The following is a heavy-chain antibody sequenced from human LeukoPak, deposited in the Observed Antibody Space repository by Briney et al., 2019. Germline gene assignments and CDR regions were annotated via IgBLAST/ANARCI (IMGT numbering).Heavy chain of an antibody. CDR3: AKDPAGAPEYYFDY. CDR2: ISYDGSNK. Sequence: GGSLRLSCAASGFTFSSYGMHWVRQAPGKRLEWVAVISYDGSNKYYADSVKGRFTISRDNSKNTLYLQMNSLRAEDTAVYYCAKDPAGAPEYYFDYWGQGTLVTVSS. V-gene: IGHV3-30*18. CDR1: GFTFSSYG. D-gene: IGHD1-14*01. J-gene: IGHJ4*02.